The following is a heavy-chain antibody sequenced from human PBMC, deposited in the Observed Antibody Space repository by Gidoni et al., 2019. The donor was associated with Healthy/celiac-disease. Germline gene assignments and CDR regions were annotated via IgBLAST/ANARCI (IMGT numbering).Heavy chain of an antibody. CDR3: ARHYYDSSGYRYYFDY. V-gene: IGHV1-69*01. Sequence: QVQLVQSGAEVKKPVSSVKVSCKASGATFRRYAISWVRQAPGQGLEWMGGIIPIFGTANYAQKFQGRVTITADESTSTAYMELSSLRSEDTAVYYCARHYYDSSGYRYYFDYWGQGTLVTVSS. D-gene: IGHD3-22*01. CDR1: GATFRRYA. CDR2: IIPIFGTA. J-gene: IGHJ4*02.